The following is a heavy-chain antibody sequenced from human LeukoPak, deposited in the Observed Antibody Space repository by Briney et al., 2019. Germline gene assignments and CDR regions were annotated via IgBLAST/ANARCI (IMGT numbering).Heavy chain of an antibody. CDR1: GFTFSSYS. Sequence: GGSLRLSCAASGFTFSSYSMNWVRQAPGKGLEWVSYISSSSSTIYYADSVKGRFTISRDNAKNSLYLQMNSLRAEDTAVYYCARATGGGATYPDYWGQGTLVTVSS. CDR3: ARATGGGATYPDY. J-gene: IGHJ4*02. CDR2: ISSSSSTI. D-gene: IGHD1-26*01. V-gene: IGHV3-48*01.